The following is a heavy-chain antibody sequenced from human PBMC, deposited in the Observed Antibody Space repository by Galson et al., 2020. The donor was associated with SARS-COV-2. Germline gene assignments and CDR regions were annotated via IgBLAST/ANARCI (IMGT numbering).Heavy chain of an antibody. CDR3: ASGRIEIMITFGGVTPGWFDP. CDR2: IYYSGST. J-gene: IGHJ5*02. Sequence: SETLSLTCTVSGGSISSSSYYWGWIRQPPGKGLEWIGSIYYSGSTYYNPSLKSRVTISVDTSKNQFSLKLSSVTAAATAGYYCASGRIEIMITFGGVTPGWFDPWGQGTLVTVSS. D-gene: IGHD3-16*01. CDR1: GGSISSSSYY. V-gene: IGHV4-39*07.